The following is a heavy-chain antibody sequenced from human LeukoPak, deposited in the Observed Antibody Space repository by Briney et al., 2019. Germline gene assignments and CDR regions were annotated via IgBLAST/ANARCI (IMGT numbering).Heavy chain of an antibody. V-gene: IGHV3-48*04. J-gene: IGHJ1*01. Sequence: GGSLRLSCAASGITFSSYGMSWVRQAPGKGLEWVSYISSSGSTIYYADSVKGRFTISRDNAKNSLYLQMNSLRAEDTAVYYCARVRKRYFQHWGQGTLVTVSS. CDR3: ARVRKRYFQH. CDR2: ISSSGSTI. CDR1: GITFSSYG.